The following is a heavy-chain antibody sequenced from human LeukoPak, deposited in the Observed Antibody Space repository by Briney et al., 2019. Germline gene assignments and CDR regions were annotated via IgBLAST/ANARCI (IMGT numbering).Heavy chain of an antibody. CDR1: GFTFSSYS. CDR2: ISSSSTI. D-gene: IGHD2-8*02. J-gene: IGHJ4*02. Sequence: GGSLRLSCAASGFTFSSYSMNWVRQAPGKGLEWVSYISSSSTIYYADSVKGRFTISRDNSKNTLYLQMNSLRAEDTAVYYCARDFTGAIDYWGQGTLVTVSS. CDR3: ARDFTGAIDY. V-gene: IGHV3-48*01.